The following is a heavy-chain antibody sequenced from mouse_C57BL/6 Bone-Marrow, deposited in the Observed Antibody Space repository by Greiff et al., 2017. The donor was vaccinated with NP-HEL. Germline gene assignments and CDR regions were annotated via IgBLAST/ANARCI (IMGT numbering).Heavy chain of an antibody. D-gene: IGHD1-1*01. CDR3: ARALYYGSSYDY. CDR2: IHPNSGST. Sequence: QVQLQQSGAELVKPGASVKLSCKASGYTFTSYWMNWVKQRPGQGLEWIGMIHPNSGSTNYNEKFKSKATLTVDKSSSTAYMQLSSLTSEDSAVYYCARALYYGSSYDYWGQGTTLTVSS. J-gene: IGHJ2*01. V-gene: IGHV1-64*01. CDR1: GYTFTSYW.